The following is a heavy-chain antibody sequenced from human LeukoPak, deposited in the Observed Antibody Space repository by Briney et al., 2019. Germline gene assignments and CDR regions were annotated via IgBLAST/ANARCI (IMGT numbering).Heavy chain of an antibody. CDR1: GYIFTDYY. V-gene: IGHV1/OR15-1*04. J-gene: IGHJ3*02. CDR2: INPNSGGT. D-gene: IGHD1-26*01. CDR3: ATYSGSYYIRDAFDI. Sequence: ASVKVSCKASGYIFTDYYMHWVRQAPGQELGWMGRINPNSGGTNYAQKFQGRVTMTEDTSTDTAYMELSSLRSEDTAVYYCATYSGSYYIRDAFDIWGQGTMVTVSS.